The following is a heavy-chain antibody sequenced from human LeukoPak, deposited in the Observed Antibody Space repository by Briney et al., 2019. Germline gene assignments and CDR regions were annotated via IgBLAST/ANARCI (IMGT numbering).Heavy chain of an antibody. CDR1: GYTFTGYY. V-gene: IGHV1-2*02. D-gene: IGHD2-2*01. Sequence: GASVKVSCKASGYTFTGYYMHWVRQAPGQGLEWMGWINPNSGGTNYAQKFQGRVTMTRDTSISTAYMELSRLRSDDTAVHYCAREDIVVVPAARTAFDIWGQGTMVTVSS. J-gene: IGHJ3*02. CDR3: AREDIVVVPAARTAFDI. CDR2: INPNSGGT.